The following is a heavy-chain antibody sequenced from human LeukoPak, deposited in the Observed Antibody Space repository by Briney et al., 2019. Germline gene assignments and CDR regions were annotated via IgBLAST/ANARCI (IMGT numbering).Heavy chain of an antibody. J-gene: IGHJ3*01. CDR1: GFTFNIAW. D-gene: IGHD2-2*01. V-gene: IGHV3-15*01. CDR3: TTSQQLLNYAYDF. CDR2: IKTQIDGGTT. Sequence: GGSLRLSCAVSGFTFNIAWMTWVRQAPGKWLEWVGRIKTQIDGGTTDYAAPVKGRFTISRDDSKNTLYLQMNSLKTEDTGVYYCTTSQQLLNYAYDFWGQGTMVTVSS.